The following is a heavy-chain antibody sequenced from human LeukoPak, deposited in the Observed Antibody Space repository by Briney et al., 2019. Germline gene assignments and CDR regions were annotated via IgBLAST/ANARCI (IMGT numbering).Heavy chain of an antibody. CDR1: GYTFTSYG. J-gene: IGHJ4*02. Sequence: ASVKVSCKASGYTFTSYGISWVRQAPGKGLEWMGGFDPEDGETIYAQKFQGRVTMTEDTSTDTAYMELSSLRSEDTAVYYCATVPYSGSYETPSLWGQGTLVTVSS. D-gene: IGHD1-26*01. V-gene: IGHV1-24*01. CDR3: ATVPYSGSYETPSL. CDR2: FDPEDGET.